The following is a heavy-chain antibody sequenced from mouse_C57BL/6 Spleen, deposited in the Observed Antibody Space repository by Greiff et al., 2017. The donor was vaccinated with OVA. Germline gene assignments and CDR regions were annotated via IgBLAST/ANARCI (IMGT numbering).Heavy chain of an antibody. CDR1: GYTFTSYG. J-gene: IGHJ4*01. Sequence: QVQLQQSGAELARPGASVKLSCKASGYTFTSYGISWVKQRTGQGLEWIGEIYPRSGNTYYNEKFKGKATLTADKSSSTAYMELRSLTSEDSAVYFCARLLYDYELRYGMDYWGQGTSVTVSS. V-gene: IGHV1-81*01. CDR2: IYPRSGNT. D-gene: IGHD2-4*01. CDR3: ARLLYDYELRYGMDY.